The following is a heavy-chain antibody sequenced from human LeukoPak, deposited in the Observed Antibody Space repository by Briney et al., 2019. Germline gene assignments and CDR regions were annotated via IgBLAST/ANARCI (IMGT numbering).Heavy chain of an antibody. CDR1: GFTFSSYE. CDR3: ARDRNDYGDYGGDY. D-gene: IGHD4-17*01. J-gene: IGHJ4*02. Sequence: PGGSLRLSCAASGFTFSSYEMSWVRQAPGKGLEWVSYISSSGSTIYYADSVKGRFTISRDNTKNSLYLQMNSLRAEDTAVYYCARDRNDYGDYGGDYWGQGTLVTVFS. V-gene: IGHV3-48*03. CDR2: ISSSGSTI.